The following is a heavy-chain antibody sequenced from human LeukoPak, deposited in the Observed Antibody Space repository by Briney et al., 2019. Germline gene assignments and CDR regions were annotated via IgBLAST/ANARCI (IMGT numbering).Heavy chain of an antibody. Sequence: ASVKVSCRAPGGTFSSYAISWVRQAPGQGLEWMGRIIPILGIANYAQTFQGRVTITADKTTSTAYMELSSLRSEDTAVYYCARERAYCGGDCYSEIWSFDLWGRGTLVTVSS. D-gene: IGHD2-21*02. CDR1: GGTFSSYA. V-gene: IGHV1-69*04. J-gene: IGHJ2*01. CDR3: ARERAYCGGDCYSEIWSFDL. CDR2: IIPILGIA.